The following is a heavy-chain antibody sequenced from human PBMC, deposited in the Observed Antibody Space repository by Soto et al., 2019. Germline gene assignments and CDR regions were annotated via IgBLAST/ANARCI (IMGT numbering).Heavy chain of an antibody. Sequence: EVQLLESGGGLVQPGGSLRLSCAASGFTFSTYAMTWVRQAPGKGLEWVSTISGSGGSTYYADSVKGRFTISRDNSKNXLYLQMNSLRDADRAVYYCAKGQYDYGSGRQFFDYWGQGALVTVS. CDR1: GFTFSTYA. CDR2: ISGSGGST. V-gene: IGHV3-23*01. J-gene: IGHJ4*02. CDR3: AKGQYDYGSGRQFFDY. D-gene: IGHD3-10*01.